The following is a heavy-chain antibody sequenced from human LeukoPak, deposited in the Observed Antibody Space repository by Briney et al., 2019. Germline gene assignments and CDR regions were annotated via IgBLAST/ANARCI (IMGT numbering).Heavy chain of an antibody. CDR3: ARVIVVVPAAGGFDY. D-gene: IGHD2-2*01. J-gene: IGHJ4*02. CDR1: GYTFTSYG. CDR2: ISAYNGNT. Sequence: ASVKVSCKASGYTFTSYGISWMRQAPGQGLEWMGWISAYNGNTNYAQKLQGRVTMTTDTSTSTAYMELRSLRSDDTAVYYCARVIVVVPAAGGFDYWGQGTLVTVSS. V-gene: IGHV1-18*01.